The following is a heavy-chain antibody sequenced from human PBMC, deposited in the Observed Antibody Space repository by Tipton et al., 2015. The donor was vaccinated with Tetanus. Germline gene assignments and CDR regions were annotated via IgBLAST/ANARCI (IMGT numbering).Heavy chain of an antibody. CDR3: AGDPSSVRGFINTWFDP. D-gene: IGHD3-10*01. V-gene: IGHV4-4*07. CDR1: GGSITGYF. J-gene: IGHJ5*02. CDR2: IYSSENS. Sequence: TLSLTCSVSGGSITGYFWSWIRQPAGKGLEWIGNIYSSENSKYNPSLKSRATMSVDTSKNQFSLRLSSVTAADTAVYYCAGDPSSVRGFINTWFDPWGQGTLVTVSS.